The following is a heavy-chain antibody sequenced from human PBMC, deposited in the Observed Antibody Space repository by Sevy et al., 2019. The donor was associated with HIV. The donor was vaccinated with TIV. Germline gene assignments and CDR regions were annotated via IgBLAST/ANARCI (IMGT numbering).Heavy chain of an antibody. D-gene: IGHD6-13*01. Sequence: GGSLRLSCAASGFTVSSNYMSWVRQAPGKGLEWVSVINRGGNTHYADSVKGRLTISRDNSKNTLYLQMNSLRAEDTAVYYCARGGAIAAAVHYYYGMDVWGQGTTVTVSS. CDR3: ARGGAIAAAVHYYYGMDV. CDR2: INRGGNT. J-gene: IGHJ6*02. V-gene: IGHV3-53*01. CDR1: GFTVSSNY.